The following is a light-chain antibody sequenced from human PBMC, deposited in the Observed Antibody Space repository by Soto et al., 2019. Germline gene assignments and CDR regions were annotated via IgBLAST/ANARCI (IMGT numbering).Light chain of an antibody. CDR2: DAS. V-gene: IGKV3-11*01. J-gene: IGKJ5*01. CDR3: QQRQHWPPIT. Sequence: EVVLTQSPATLPLSPGERATLSCRASQSVSSYLAWYQQKPGQAPRLLIYDASNRATGIPARFGGSGSGTDFTLTISSLEPEDFAVYYCQQRQHWPPITFGQGTRLEIK. CDR1: QSVSSY.